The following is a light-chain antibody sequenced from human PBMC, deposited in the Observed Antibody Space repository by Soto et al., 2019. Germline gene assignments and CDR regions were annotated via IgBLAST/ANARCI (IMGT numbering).Light chain of an antibody. J-gene: IGLJ1*01. CDR3: SSYTGTSSTLYV. Sequence: QSALTQPASMSGSPGQSITMSCTGSSSDVGRCNYVSWYQQHPGKAPKLVISEVSNRPSGVSDRFSGSKSGNTASLTISGLQSEDEADYYCSSYTGTSSTLYVFGTGTKLTVL. CDR2: EVS. V-gene: IGLV2-14*01. CDR1: SSDVGRCNY.